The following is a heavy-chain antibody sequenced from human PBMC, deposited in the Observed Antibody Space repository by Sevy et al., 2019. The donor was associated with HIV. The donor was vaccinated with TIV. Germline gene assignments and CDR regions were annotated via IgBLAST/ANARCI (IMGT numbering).Heavy chain of an antibody. D-gene: IGHD1-1*01. J-gene: IGHJ4*02. CDR1: GFTFSSNT. Sequence: GGSLRLSCAASGFTFSSNTMNWARQAPGKGLEWVSSISSRSSYIYYTDSVKGRFITSRDDAKNSLYLDMHSLRVEDTAVYYCAKNPVWDDGSSPIDYWGQRTLVTVSS. CDR3: AKNPVWDDGSSPIDY. V-gene: IGHV3-21*01. CDR2: ISSRSSYI.